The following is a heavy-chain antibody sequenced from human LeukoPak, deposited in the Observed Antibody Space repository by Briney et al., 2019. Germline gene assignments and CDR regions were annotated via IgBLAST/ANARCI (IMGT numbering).Heavy chain of an antibody. V-gene: IGHV3-48*03. CDR3: ARPAATVDY. Sequence: PGGSLRLSCAASGFTFSSYEINWVRQAPGRGLEWVSYISSSGSIIYYADSVKGRFTISRDNAKNSLYLQMNSLRAEDTAVYYCARPAATVDYWGQGTLVTVSS. CDR1: GFTFSSYE. J-gene: IGHJ4*02. CDR2: ISSSGSII. D-gene: IGHD6-25*01.